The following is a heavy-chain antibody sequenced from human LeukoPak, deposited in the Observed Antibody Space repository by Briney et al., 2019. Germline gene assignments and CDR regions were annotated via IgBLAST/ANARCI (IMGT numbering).Heavy chain of an antibody. CDR1: GFTFSSYA. CDR2: ISYDGSNK. V-gene: IGHV3-30*04. J-gene: IGHJ6*02. D-gene: IGHD5-24*01. CDR3: ARVGDGYIPSYYYGMDV. Sequence: GGSLRLSCAASGFTFSSYAMHWVRQAPGKGLEWVAVISYDGSNKYYADSVKGRFTISRDNSKNTLYLQMNSLRAEDTAVYYCARVGDGYIPSYYYGMDVWGQGTTVTVSS.